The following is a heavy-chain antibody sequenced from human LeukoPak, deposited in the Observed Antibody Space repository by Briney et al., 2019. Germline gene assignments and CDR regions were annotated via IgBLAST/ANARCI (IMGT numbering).Heavy chain of an antibody. J-gene: IGHJ4*02. V-gene: IGHV3-74*01. Sequence: GGSLRLSCAASGFTFSSNWMHWVRQAPGKGLVWVSRIDSDGSSTSYADSVKGRFTISRDNAKNTLSLQMNSLRAEDTAVYYCAKQAVVTDLWGQGTLVTVSS. CDR1: GFTFSSNW. CDR3: AKQAVVTDL. CDR2: IDSDGSST. D-gene: IGHD4-23*01.